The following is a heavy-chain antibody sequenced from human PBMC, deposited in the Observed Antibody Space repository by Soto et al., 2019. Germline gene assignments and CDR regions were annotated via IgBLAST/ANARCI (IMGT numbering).Heavy chain of an antibody. V-gene: IGHV5-10-1*01. CDR2: IDPSDSYT. J-gene: IGHJ6*02. CDR1: GYTFTSYW. D-gene: IGHD2-2*01. CDR3: ARPYCSSTSCYGYYYYGMDV. Sequence: PGASVKVSCKASGYTFTSYWISWVRQMPGKGLEWMGRIDPSDSYTNYSPSFQGHVTISADKSISTAYLQWSSLKASDTAMYYCARPYCSSTSCYGYYYYGMDVWGQGTTVTVSS.